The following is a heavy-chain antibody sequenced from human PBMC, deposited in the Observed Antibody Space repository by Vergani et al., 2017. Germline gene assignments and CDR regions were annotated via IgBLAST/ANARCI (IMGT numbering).Heavy chain of an antibody. CDR1: GGSISSYY. J-gene: IGHJ4*02. CDR2: IYYSGST. CDR3: ASTPIYSGYVGPVY. Sequence: QVQLQESGPGLVKPSETLSLTCTVSGGSISSYYWSWIRQPPGKGLEWIGYIYYSGSTNYNPSLKSRVTISVDTSKNQFSLKLSSVTAADTAVYYCASTPIYSGYVGPVYWGQGTLVTVSS. D-gene: IGHD5-12*01. V-gene: IGHV4-59*01.